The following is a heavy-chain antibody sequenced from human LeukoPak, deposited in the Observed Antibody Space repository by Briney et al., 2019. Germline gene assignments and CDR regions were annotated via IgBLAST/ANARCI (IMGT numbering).Heavy chain of an antibody. CDR3: ARHGVPGSIVAPFDI. CDR1: GGSISIDYY. Sequence: SESLSLICTVSGGSISIDYYWGWIRQPPGKVLEWIGSILNTGSTHYNPSLKSRVAISVDTSKNQFSLKLSSVTAADTAVFYCARHGVPGSIVAPFDIWGQGTMVNV. V-gene: IGHV4-38-2*02. D-gene: IGHD2-21*01. J-gene: IGHJ3*02. CDR2: ILNTGST.